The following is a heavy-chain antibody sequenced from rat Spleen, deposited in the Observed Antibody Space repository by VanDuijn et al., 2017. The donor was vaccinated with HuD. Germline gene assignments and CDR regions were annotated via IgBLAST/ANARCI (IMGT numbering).Heavy chain of an antibody. CDR2: ITNAAGKV. D-gene: IGHD1-6*01. J-gene: IGHJ4*01. V-gene: IGHV5-19*01. CDR3: TRAMYTTDYYFAKGYYVMDA. Sequence: EVHLVESGGGLVQPGRSLKVSCAASGFTFSNYGMHWIRQAPGKGLEWVASITNAAGKVHYPDSVKGRFTISRDTAQNTLYLQMNSPTSEDTATYYCTRAMYTTDYYFAKGYYVMDAWGQGASVTVSS. CDR1: GFTFSNYG.